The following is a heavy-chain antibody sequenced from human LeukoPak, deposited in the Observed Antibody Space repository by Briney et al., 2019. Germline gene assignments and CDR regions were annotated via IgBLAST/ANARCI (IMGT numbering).Heavy chain of an antibody. V-gene: IGHV3-74*01. J-gene: IGHJ4*02. Sequence: PGGSLRLSCAASGFTFSSYWMHWVRQAPGKGLVWVSRINSAGSSTTYADSVKGRFTISRDNAKNSLYLQMSSLRVEDTAVYYCAKVANYYYGSESYYFFEHWGQGTPVTASS. CDR1: GFTFSSYW. CDR2: INSAGSST. CDR3: AKVANYYYGSESYYFFEH. D-gene: IGHD3-10*01.